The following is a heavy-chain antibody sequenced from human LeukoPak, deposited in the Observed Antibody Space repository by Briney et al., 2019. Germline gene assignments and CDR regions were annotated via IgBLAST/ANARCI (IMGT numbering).Heavy chain of an antibody. CDR1: GDSISSGNHY. Sequence: SQTLSLTCTVSGDSISSGNHYWSWICQPPGKGLEWIGYISYSGTTYYSASLKSRVTISVDTSTNQFSLKLVSVTAADTAVYYCAREDSSHFWDYWGQGTLVTVSS. J-gene: IGHJ4*02. CDR3: AREDSSHFWDY. V-gene: IGHV4-30-4*01. D-gene: IGHD2-15*01. CDR2: ISYSGTT.